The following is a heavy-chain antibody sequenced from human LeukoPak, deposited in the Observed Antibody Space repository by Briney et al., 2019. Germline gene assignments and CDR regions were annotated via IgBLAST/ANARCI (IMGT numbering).Heavy chain of an antibody. CDR3: ARDYIAYDPLDY. J-gene: IGHJ4*02. V-gene: IGHV3-21*01. Sequence: GGSLRLSCAASGFTFSSYNMTWVRQAPGKGLEWVSSISSSSSHIYYADSAKGRFTISRDNAKNSLYLQMNRLRAEDTAVYWCARDYIAYDPLDYWGQGTLVTVSS. CDR2: ISSSSSHI. CDR1: GFTFSSYN. D-gene: IGHD3-3*01.